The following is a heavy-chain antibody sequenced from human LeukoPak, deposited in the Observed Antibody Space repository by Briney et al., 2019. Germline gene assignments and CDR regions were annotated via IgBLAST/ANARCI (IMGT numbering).Heavy chain of an antibody. Sequence: SETLSLTCTVSGGSISSYYWSWLRQPPGKGLEWIGSIYHSGSTYYNPSLKSRVTISVDTSKNQFSLKLSSVTAADTAVYYCARVSSYDSSGYYSFIWGQGTLVTVSS. CDR2: IYHSGST. J-gene: IGHJ4*02. V-gene: IGHV4-59*08. D-gene: IGHD3-22*01. CDR3: ARVSSYDSSGYYSFI. CDR1: GGSISSYY.